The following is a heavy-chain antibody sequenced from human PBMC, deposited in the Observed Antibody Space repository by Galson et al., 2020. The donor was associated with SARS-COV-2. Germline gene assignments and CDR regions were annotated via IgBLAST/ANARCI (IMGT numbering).Heavy chain of an antibody. V-gene: IGHV3-11*01. D-gene: IGHD5-12*01. CDR3: ARRTEYLGKNGYGLCDDC. Sequence: GESLKISCAASGFTFSDFYMSWIRQSPGKGLEWVSYISGSGSTIYYSDSVKGRFSISRDNVKDSLYLQMNSLRAEDSAVYYCARRTEYLGKNGYGLCDDCWGQGTLVTVSS. CDR1: GFTFSDFY. CDR2: ISGSGSTI. J-gene: IGHJ4*02.